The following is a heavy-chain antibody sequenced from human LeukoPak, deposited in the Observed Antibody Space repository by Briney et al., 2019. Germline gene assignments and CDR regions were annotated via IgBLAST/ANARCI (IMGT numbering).Heavy chain of an antibody. CDR2: IRSKANSYAT. Sequence: PGGSLRLSCAASGFTFSGSAMHWVRQASGKGLGWVGRIRSKANSYATAYAASVKGRFTISRDDSKNTAYLQMNSLKTEDTAVYYCTRQHSSGWYVFWFDPWGQGTLVTVSS. CDR3: TRQHSSGWYVFWFDP. V-gene: IGHV3-73*01. J-gene: IGHJ5*02. CDR1: GFTFSGSA. D-gene: IGHD6-19*01.